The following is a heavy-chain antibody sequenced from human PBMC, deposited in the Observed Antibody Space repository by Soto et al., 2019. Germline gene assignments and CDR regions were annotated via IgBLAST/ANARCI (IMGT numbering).Heavy chain of an antibody. Sequence: GGSLRLSCAASGFTFSSYGMHWVRQAPGKGLEWVAVIWYDGSNKYYADSVKGRFTISRDNSKNTLYLQMNSLRAEDTAVYYCASLFPNYYGSGSYSSIFDDWGKGTLVTVSS. CDR1: GFTFSSYG. D-gene: IGHD3-10*01. J-gene: IGHJ4*02. CDR3: ASLFPNYYGSGSYSSIFDD. V-gene: IGHV3-33*01. CDR2: IWYDGSNK.